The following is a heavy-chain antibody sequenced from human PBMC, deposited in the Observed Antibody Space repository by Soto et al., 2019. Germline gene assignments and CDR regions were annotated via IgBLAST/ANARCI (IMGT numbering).Heavy chain of an antibody. Sequence: TGGSLRLSCAASGFTFSSYGMHWVRQAPGKGLDWVAVIWYDGSNKYYADSVKGRFTISRDNSKNTLYLQMNSLRAEDTAVYYCAKDRYCFDTSGYYYYFDYWGQGT. V-gene: IGHV3-30*02. CDR2: IWYDGSNK. CDR1: GFTFSSYG. D-gene: IGHD3-22*01. CDR3: AKDRYCFDTSGYYYYFDY. J-gene: IGHJ4*02.